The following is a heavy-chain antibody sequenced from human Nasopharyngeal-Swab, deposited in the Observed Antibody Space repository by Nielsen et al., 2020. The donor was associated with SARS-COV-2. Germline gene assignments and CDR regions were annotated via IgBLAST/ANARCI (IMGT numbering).Heavy chain of an antibody. CDR1: GFTFENYA. D-gene: IGHD1-20*01. CDR2: ISWNGNIR. Sequence: SLKISCAASGFTFENYAMYWVRQAPGKGLEWVSGISWNGNIRGHADSLEGRFTISRDNAKSSLYLQMNSLRVEDTALYYCARENNWEALRYIDLWGRGTLVTVSS. V-gene: IGHV3-9*01. CDR3: ARENNWEALRYIDL. J-gene: IGHJ2*01.